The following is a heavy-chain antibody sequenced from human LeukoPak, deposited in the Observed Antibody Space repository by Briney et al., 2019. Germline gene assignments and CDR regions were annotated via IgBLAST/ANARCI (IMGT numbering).Heavy chain of an antibody. Sequence: PGGSLRLSCAASGFTFSSYAMHWVRQAPGKGLEWVAIISSEGSNRHYVASVKGRFSISRDNSKNTLYLQMSSLRTEDTAMYYCARGDTIMPDYWGQGTLVTVSS. D-gene: IGHD5-24*01. CDR2: ISSEGSNR. J-gene: IGHJ4*02. CDR1: GFTFSSYA. V-gene: IGHV3-30*04. CDR3: ARGDTIMPDY.